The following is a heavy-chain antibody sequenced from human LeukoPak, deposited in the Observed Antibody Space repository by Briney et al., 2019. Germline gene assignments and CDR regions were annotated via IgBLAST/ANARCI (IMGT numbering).Heavy chain of an antibody. D-gene: IGHD3-22*01. CDR2: IYHSGST. CDR1: GYSISSGYY. Sequence: SETLSLTCTVSGYSISSGYYWGWIRQPPGKGLEWIGSIYHSGSTYYNPSLKSRVTISVDTSKNQFSLKLSSVTAADTAVYYCARNNYYDSSGYYYYYYMDVWGKGTTVTISS. V-gene: IGHV4-38-2*02. CDR3: ARNNYYDSSGYYYYYYMDV. J-gene: IGHJ6*03.